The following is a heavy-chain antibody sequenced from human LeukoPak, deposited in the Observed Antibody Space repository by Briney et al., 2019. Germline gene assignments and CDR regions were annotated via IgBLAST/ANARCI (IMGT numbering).Heavy chain of an antibody. CDR2: INPSRNT. D-gene: IGHD5-18*01. Sequence: SETLSLTCAVFGGSFSGYYWNCIRPPPGKGLEWIGQINPSRNTNYNPSLKSRVTISVDTSKKQFSLKLTSVTAAHTAVYYCARETNTGWTEGFQHWGQGTLVTVSS. CDR1: GGSFSGYY. V-gene: IGHV4-34*01. J-gene: IGHJ1*01. CDR3: ARETNTGWTEGFQH.